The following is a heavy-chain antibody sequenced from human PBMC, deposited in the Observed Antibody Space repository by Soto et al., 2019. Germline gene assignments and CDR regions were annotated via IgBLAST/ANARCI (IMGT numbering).Heavy chain of an antibody. J-gene: IGHJ3*02. CDR1: GYSFTSYY. Sequence: XSVKVSCKASGYSFTSYYMHWVRRAPGQGLEWMGIINPSGGSTSYAQKFQGRVTMTRDTSTSTVYMELSSLRSEDTAVYYCARVSGNSYYDSSGYHAFDIWGQGTMVTVSS. CDR3: ARVSGNSYYDSSGYHAFDI. D-gene: IGHD3-22*01. V-gene: IGHV1-46*01. CDR2: INPSGGST.